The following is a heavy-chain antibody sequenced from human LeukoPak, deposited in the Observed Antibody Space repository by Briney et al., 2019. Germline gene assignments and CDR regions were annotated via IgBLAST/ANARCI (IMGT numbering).Heavy chain of an antibody. V-gene: IGHV4-34*01. Sequence: KPSETLSLTCAVYGGSFSGYYWSWIRQPPGKGLEWIGEINHSGGTNYNPSLKSRVTISVDTSKNQFSLKLSSVTAADTAVYYCARGEEYYGSGSYYNRGFDYWGQGTLVTVSS. D-gene: IGHD3-10*01. CDR2: INHSGGT. CDR3: ARGEEYYGSGSYYNRGFDY. CDR1: GGSFSGYY. J-gene: IGHJ4*02.